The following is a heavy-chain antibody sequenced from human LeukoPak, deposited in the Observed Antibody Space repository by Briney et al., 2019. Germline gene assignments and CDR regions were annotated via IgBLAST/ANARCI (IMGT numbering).Heavy chain of an antibody. CDR3: ARDRLGTMIVVVITDAFDI. V-gene: IGHV1-18*01. Sequence: ASVKVSCKASGYTFTSYGISWVRQAPGQGLEWMGWISAYNGNTNYAQKLQGRVTMTTDTSTSTAYMELRSLRSDDTAVYYCARDRLGTMIVVVITDAFDIWGQGTMVTVSS. D-gene: IGHD3-22*01. CDR1: GYTFTSYG. J-gene: IGHJ3*02. CDR2: ISAYNGNT.